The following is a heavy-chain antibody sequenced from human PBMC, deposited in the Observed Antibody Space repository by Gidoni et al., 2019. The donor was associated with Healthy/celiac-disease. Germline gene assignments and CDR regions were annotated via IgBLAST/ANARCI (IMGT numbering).Heavy chain of an antibody. V-gene: IGHV3-23*01. J-gene: IGHJ1*01. D-gene: IGHD6-19*01. CDR3: AKATQWLVQAEYFQH. CDR1: GFTFSSYA. CDR2: ISGSGGST. Sequence: EVQLLESGGGLVPPGGSLRLSCAASGFTFSSYAMSWVRQAPGKGLEWVSAISGSGGSTYYADSVKGRFTISRDNSKNTLYLQMNSLRAEDTAVYYCAKATQWLVQAEYFQHWGQGTLVTVSS.